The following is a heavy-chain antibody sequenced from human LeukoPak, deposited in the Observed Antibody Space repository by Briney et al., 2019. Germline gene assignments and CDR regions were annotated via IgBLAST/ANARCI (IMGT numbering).Heavy chain of an antibody. V-gene: IGHV1-2*02. CDR1: GYTFTGYY. CDR2: INPNSGGT. J-gene: IGHJ3*02. Sequence: ASVKVSCKASGYTFTGYYMHWVRQAPGQGLEWMGWINPNSGGTNYAQKFQGRVTMTRGTSISTAYMELSRLRSDDTAVYYCAREYSGYDSDAFDIWGQGTMVTVSS. CDR3: AREYSGYDSDAFDI. D-gene: IGHD5-12*01.